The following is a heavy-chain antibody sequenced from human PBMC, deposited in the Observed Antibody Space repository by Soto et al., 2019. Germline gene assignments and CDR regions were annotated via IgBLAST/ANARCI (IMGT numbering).Heavy chain of an antibody. CDR2: IIPMFGIP. Sequence: QVQLVQSGAEVKKPGSSVKVSCKASGGTLNKHAITWVRRAPGQGLEWLGGIIPMFGIPNYPQKFQGRVPVTADDCTNTSHMGLHRLTSDDTVVYYCARGGASGWLKGAYDVWGQGTMVTVSS. CDR3: ARGGASGWLKGAYDV. CDR1: GGTLNKHA. J-gene: IGHJ3*01. D-gene: IGHD6-13*01. V-gene: IGHV1-69*01.